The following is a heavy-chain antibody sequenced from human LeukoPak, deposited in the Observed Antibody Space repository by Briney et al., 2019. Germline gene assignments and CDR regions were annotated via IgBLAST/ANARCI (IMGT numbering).Heavy chain of an antibody. Sequence: PGGSLRLSCAASGFTFSSYAMSWVRQAPGKGLEWVSAISGSGADTYYADSVKGRFTISRDNSKNTLSLQMNSLRAEDTAAYYCAKEGYQTGTTSKGYYDYWGQGTLVTVSS. CDR1: GFTFSSYA. V-gene: IGHV3-23*01. D-gene: IGHD1-7*01. CDR2: ISGSGADT. CDR3: AKEGYQTGTTSKGYYDY. J-gene: IGHJ4*02.